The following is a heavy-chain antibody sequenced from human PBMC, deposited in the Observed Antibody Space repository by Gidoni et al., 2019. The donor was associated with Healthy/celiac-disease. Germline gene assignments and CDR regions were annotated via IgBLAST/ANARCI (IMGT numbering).Heavy chain of an antibody. CDR2: IWDDGSNK. CDR1: GFTFSSYG. V-gene: IGHV3-33*01. D-gene: IGHD3-16*01. CDR3: ARDLGQAGAGYFDY. J-gene: IGHJ4*02. Sequence: QVQLVESVGGVVQPGRSLRLSCAASGFTFSSYGMHWVRQAPGKGLEGVAVIWDDGSNKYYADSVKGRFTISRDNSKNTLYLQMNSLRAEDTAVYYCARDLGQAGAGYFDYWGQGTLVTVSS.